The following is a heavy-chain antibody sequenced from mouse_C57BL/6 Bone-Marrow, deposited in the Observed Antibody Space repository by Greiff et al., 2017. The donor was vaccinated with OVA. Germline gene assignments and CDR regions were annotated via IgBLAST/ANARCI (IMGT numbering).Heavy chain of an antibody. V-gene: IGHV1-64*01. CDR3: ARKEWFWYFDV. D-gene: IGHD1-3*01. Sequence: QVQLKQPGAELVKPGASVKLSCKASGYTFTSYWMHWVKQRPGQGLEWIGMIHPNSGSTNYNEKFKSKATLTVDKSSSTAYMQLSSLTSEDSAVYYCARKEWFWYFDVWGTGTTVTVYS. CDR2: IHPNSGST. J-gene: IGHJ1*03. CDR1: GYTFTSYW.